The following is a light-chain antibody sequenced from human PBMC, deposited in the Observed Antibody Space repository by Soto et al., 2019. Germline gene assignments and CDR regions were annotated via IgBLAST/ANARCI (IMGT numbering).Light chain of an antibody. CDR3: SSYTSSGAYV. Sequence: QSVLTQPASVSGSPGQSITISCTGTSSDAGGYNYVSWYQQHPGKAPKLMIYEVSNRPSGVSNRFSGSKSGNTASLTISGLQAEDEADYYCSSYTSSGAYVFGTGTKVTVL. CDR1: SSDAGGYNY. V-gene: IGLV2-14*01. CDR2: EVS. J-gene: IGLJ1*01.